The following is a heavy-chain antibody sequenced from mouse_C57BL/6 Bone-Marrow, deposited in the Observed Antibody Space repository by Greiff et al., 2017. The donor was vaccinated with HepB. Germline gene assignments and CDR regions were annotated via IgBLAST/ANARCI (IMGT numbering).Heavy chain of an antibody. CDR1: GYTFTSYW. Sequence: QVQLKESGAELVKPGASVKMSCKASGYTFTSYWITWVKQRPGQGLEWIGDIYPGSGSTNYNEKFKSKATLTVDTSSSTAYMQLSSLTSEDSAVYYCAREEPITTVVADYWGQGTTLTVSS. CDR3: AREEPITTVVADY. V-gene: IGHV1-55*01. D-gene: IGHD1-1*01. CDR2: IYPGSGST. J-gene: IGHJ2*01.